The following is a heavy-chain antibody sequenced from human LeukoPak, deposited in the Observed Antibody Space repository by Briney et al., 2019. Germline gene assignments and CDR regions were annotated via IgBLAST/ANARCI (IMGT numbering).Heavy chain of an antibody. D-gene: IGHD6-13*01. J-gene: IGHJ4*02. CDR3: ARWRTSNWSEFDY. CDR2: IKQDGSEI. Sequence: GGSVTLSCAASGFTFSRHWVAWLRQAPDKGLDWVANIKQDGSEIYYVDSVKGRFTISRDNAKNSLYLQMNSLRVEDTAVYFCARWRTSNWSEFDYWGQGTLVTVSS. V-gene: IGHV3-7*05. CDR1: GFTFSRHW.